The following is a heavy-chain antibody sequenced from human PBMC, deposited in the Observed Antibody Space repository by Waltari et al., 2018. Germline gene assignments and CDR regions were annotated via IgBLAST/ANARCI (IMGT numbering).Heavy chain of an antibody. V-gene: IGHV4-61*02. Sequence: QVQLQESGPGLVKPSQTLSLPCPVSGGSISSGSYSWSWIRQPAGKGLEWIGRIYTSGSTNYNPSLKSRVTISVDTSKNQFSLKLSSVTAADTAVYYCARGSSSGWYWGQGTLVTVSS. D-gene: IGHD6-19*01. CDR3: ARGSSSGWY. J-gene: IGHJ4*02. CDR1: GGSISSGSYS. CDR2: IYTSGST.